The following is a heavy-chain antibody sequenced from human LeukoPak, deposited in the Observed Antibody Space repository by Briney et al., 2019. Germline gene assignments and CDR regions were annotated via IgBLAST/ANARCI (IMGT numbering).Heavy chain of an antibody. D-gene: IGHD5-12*01. Sequence: GGSLRLSCAASGFTVSSNYMSWVRQAPGKGLEWVSSISSSSSYIYYADSVKGRFTISRDNAKNSLYLQMNSLRAEDTAVYYCARGDWLPDYWGQGTLVTVSS. CDR3: ARGDWLPDY. V-gene: IGHV3-21*01. CDR1: GFTVSSNY. CDR2: ISSSSSYI. J-gene: IGHJ4*02.